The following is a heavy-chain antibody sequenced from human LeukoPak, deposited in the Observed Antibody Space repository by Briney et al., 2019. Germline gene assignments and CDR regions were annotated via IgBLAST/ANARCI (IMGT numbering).Heavy chain of an antibody. CDR2: IYYSGTT. Sequence: SQTLSLTCTVSGGSISSGDYYWSWIRQPPGKGLEWIGYIYYSGTTYYNPSLKSRVTISVDTSKNQFSLKLSSVTAADTAVYYCARGAHRPVKVYDSSGADYWGQGTLVTVSS. CDR1: GGSISSGDYY. CDR3: ARGAHRPVKVYDSSGADY. D-gene: IGHD3-22*01. J-gene: IGHJ4*02. V-gene: IGHV4-30-4*08.